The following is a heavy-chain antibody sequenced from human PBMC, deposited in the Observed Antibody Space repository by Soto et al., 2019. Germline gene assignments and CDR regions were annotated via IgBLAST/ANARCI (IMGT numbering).Heavy chain of an antibody. CDR3: ARGVAARRGWFDP. CDR1: GGSISSSRYY. Sequence: SETLSLTCTVSGGSISSSRYYWAWKRQPPGKGLDWIANVYYSGSTNYNPSLKSRVTISVDTSKNQFSLKLSSVTAADTAVYYCARGVAARRGWFDPWGQGTLVTVSS. V-gene: IGHV4-61*05. D-gene: IGHD6-6*01. CDR2: VYYSGST. J-gene: IGHJ5*02.